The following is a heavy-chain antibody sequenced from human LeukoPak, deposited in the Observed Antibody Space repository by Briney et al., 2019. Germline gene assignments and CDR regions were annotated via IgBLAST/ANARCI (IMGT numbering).Heavy chain of an antibody. CDR1: GGTFSSYA. Sequence: ASVKVSCKASGGTFSSYAISWVRQAPGQGLEWMGGIIPIFGTANYAQKFQGRVTITADESTSTAYMELSSLRSEDTAVYYCARDGWAGGTTRIDYYYMDVWGKGTTVTVSS. D-gene: IGHD1-26*01. CDR2: IIPIFGTA. V-gene: IGHV1-69*13. CDR3: ARDGWAGGTTRIDYYYMDV. J-gene: IGHJ6*03.